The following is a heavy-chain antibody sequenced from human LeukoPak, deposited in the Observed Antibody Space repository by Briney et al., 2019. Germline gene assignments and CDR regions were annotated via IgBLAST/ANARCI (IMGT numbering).Heavy chain of an antibody. V-gene: IGHV5-51*01. D-gene: IGHD2-15*01. CDR3: ARRLGYCSGGSCYGSNWFDP. CDR2: IYPGDSDS. CDR1: GYGFNTYW. Sequence: KSGESLKISCKGFGYGFNTYWIGWVRQMPGKGLDWMGIIYPGDSDSRYSPSFQGQVTISADKSISTAYLQWSSLKASDTAMYYCARRLGYCSGGSCYGSNWFDPRGQGTLVTVSS. J-gene: IGHJ5*02.